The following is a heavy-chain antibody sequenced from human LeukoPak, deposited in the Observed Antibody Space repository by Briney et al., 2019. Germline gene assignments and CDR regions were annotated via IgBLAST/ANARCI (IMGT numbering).Heavy chain of an antibody. J-gene: IGHJ4*02. Sequence: GGSLRLSCATSGFSFSGAWLSWVRQALGKGLEWIGRIQHGGTTDYAAPVRGRFTISRDDSKATLYLQMNSLKTEDTAIYYCTTVTHFYLGGQGTLVTVSS. CDR3: TTVTHFYL. V-gene: IGHV3-15*01. CDR1: GFSFSGAW. CDR2: IQHGGTT. D-gene: IGHD2-15*01.